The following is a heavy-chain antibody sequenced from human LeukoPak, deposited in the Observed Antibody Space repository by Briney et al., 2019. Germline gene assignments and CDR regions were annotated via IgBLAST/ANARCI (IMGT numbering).Heavy chain of an antibody. D-gene: IGHD3-22*01. CDR2: IYHSGST. CDR1: GGSISSSNW. CDR3: ASYPGYYDSSGYYIDY. V-gene: IGHV4-4*02. Sequence: SGTLSLTCAVSGGSISSSNWWSWVRQPPGKGLEWIGEIYHSGSTNYNPSLKSRVTISVDKSKNQFSLKLSSVTAADTAVYYCASYPGYYDSSGYYIDYWGQGTLVTVSS. J-gene: IGHJ4*02.